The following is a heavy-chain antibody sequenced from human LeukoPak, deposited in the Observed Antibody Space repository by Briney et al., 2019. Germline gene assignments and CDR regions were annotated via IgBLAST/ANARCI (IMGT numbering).Heavy chain of an antibody. J-gene: IGHJ6*02. Sequence: ASVKVSCKASGYTFTGYYVHWVRQAPGQGLEWMGWINPNSGGTNYAQKFQGRVTMTRDTSISTVYMELSSLRSDDTAVYYCARVAWDLKGRAMDVWGQGTTVTVSS. CDR3: ARVAWDLKGRAMDV. V-gene: IGHV1-2*02. CDR1: GYTFTGYY. D-gene: IGHD1-26*01. CDR2: INPNSGGT.